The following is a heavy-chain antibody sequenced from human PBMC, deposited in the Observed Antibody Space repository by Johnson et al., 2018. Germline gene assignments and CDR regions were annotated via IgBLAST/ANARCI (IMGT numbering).Heavy chain of an antibody. CDR2: ISGTGGST. J-gene: IGHJ4*02. CDR1: GFTFSDYG. Sequence: VQLVQSGGGLVQTGGSPRLSCAASGFTFSDYGMNWVRQAPGNGLEWVSGISGTGGSTSYAASVKGRFTLSRDNSKKTVFLEVNSLRAEDTAVYYWARDLSTEWGQGTLVTVSS. CDR3: ARDLSTE. D-gene: IGHD2/OR15-2a*01. V-gene: IGHV3-23*04.